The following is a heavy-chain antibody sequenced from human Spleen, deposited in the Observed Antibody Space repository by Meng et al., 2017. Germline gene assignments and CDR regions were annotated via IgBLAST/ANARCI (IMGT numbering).Heavy chain of an antibody. CDR2: INPSGGNT. J-gene: IGHJ4*02. CDR1: GYTFTSYY. CDR3: SRGMHSKFTYYSSSGSPENHYFDY. V-gene: IGHV1-46*01. D-gene: IGHD3-10*01. Sequence: ASVKVSCKASGYTFTSYYLHWVRQAPGQGLEWMGIINPSGGNTRYVQKFQGRVTMTRDTSTTTVYMELSSLRSEDTAVYYCSRGMHSKFTYYSSSGSPENHYFDYWGRGPLVTVSS.